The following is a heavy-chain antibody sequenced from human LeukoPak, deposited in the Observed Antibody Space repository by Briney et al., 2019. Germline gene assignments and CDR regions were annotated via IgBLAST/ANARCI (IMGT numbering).Heavy chain of an antibody. CDR2: ISSSSSYI. V-gene: IGHV3-21*01. Sequence: GGSLRLSCAASGFTFSSYSMNWVRQAPGKGLEWVSSISSSSSYIYYADSVKGRFTISRDNAKNSLYLQMNSLRAEDTAVYYCARDSIVATIPDYWGRGTLVTASS. J-gene: IGHJ4*02. CDR3: ARDSIVATIPDY. CDR1: GFTFSSYS. D-gene: IGHD5-12*01.